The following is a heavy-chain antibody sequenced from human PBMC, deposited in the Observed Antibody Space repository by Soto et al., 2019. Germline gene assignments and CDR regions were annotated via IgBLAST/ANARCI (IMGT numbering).Heavy chain of an antibody. CDR1: GGSISSYY. Sequence: QVQLQESGPGLVKPSETLSLTCTVSGGSISSYYWSWIRQPPGKGLEWIGYIYYSGSTNYNPSLKRRVTLSVDTSKNQFSLKLSSVTAADTAVYYCARAYCSGGSCYSAGGFDPWGQGTLVTVSS. CDR3: ARAYCSGGSCYSAGGFDP. J-gene: IGHJ5*02. D-gene: IGHD2-15*01. CDR2: IYYSGST. V-gene: IGHV4-59*01.